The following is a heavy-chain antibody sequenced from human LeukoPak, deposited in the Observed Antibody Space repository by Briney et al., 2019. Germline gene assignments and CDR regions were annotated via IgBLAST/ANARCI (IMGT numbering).Heavy chain of an antibody. CDR3: TRDRYFLSN. CDR1: GASISGYY. D-gene: IGHD3-9*01. V-gene: IGHV4-59*01. J-gene: IGHJ4*02. CDR2: IHSTGST. Sequence: SETLSLTCTVSGASISGYYWSWIRQSPGKTLEWFGYIHSTGSTNYNPSFESRVAILASNSKNQSFLVLNNVTAADTAVYYCTRDRYFLSNWSPGTLVTVSS.